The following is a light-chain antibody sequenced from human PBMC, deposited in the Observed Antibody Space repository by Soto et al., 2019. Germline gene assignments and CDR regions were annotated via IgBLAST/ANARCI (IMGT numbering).Light chain of an antibody. J-gene: IGKJ5*01. CDR2: LAS. CDR3: MQPLDLPVT. Sequence: ETLLTQLPLSLSVTPGEPASISCRSSQSILHTNVYHYWDWYLQKPGQSPQLLIYLASYRASGVPDRCSGSGSGTEFTLRISRVEAEDVGVYYCMQPLDLPVTFGQGTRLEIK. V-gene: IGKV2-28*01. CDR1: QSILHTNVYHY.